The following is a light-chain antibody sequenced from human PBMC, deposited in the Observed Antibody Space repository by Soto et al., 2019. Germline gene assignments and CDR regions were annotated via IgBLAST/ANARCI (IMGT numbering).Light chain of an antibody. J-gene: IGLJ1*01. CDR3: SSYTSSSTFYV. CDR2: EVS. Sequence: QSALTQPASVSGSPGQSITISCTGTSSDVGGYNYVSWYQHHPGKAPKLMIYEVSSGPSGVSNRFSGSKSGNTASLTISGLQAEDEADYYCSSYTSSSTFYVFGTGTKLTVL. CDR1: SSDVGGYNY. V-gene: IGLV2-14*01.